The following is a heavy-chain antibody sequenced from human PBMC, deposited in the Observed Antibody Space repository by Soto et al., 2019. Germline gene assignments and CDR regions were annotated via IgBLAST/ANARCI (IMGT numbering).Heavy chain of an antibody. Sequence: PSETLSLTCFVSGGSVTSHHWSWIRQFPGQGLEWIAYTSYTGNTNYNPSLQSRVTISADKSINTAYLQWSSLQASDTAIYYCARRTSTSGWRHYFDNWGQGTLVTVSS. D-gene: IGHD6-19*01. V-gene: IGHV4-59*02. CDR1: GGSVTSHH. CDR3: ARRTSTSGWRHYFDN. CDR2: TSYTGNT. J-gene: IGHJ4*02.